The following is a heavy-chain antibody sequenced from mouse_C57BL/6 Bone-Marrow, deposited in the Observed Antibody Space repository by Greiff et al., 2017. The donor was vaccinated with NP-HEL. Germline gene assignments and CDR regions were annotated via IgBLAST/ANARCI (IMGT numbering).Heavy chain of an antibody. D-gene: IGHD1-1*01. CDR2: IYPSDSET. CDR3: AIIYYYGSSYYFDY. V-gene: IGHV1-61*01. Sequence: QVQLQQPGAELVRPGSSVKLSCKASGYTFTSYWMDWVKQRPGQGLEWIGNIYPSDSETHYNQKFKDKATLTVDKSSSTAYMQRSSLTSEDSAVYYCAIIYYYGSSYYFDYWGQGTTLTVSS. CDR1: GYTFTSYW. J-gene: IGHJ2*01.